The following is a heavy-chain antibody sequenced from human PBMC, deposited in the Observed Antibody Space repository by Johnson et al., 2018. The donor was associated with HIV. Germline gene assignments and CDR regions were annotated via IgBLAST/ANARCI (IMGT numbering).Heavy chain of an antibody. J-gene: IGHJ3*02. Sequence: QVHLVESGGGVVQPGGSLRLSCAASGFTFSSYGMHWVRQAPGKGLEWVAFIRYDGSNKYYADSVQGGFTLSRDTLKNTLYLQRNSLRDEDTAVYYSGKDRAVAGKGHDAFDIWGQGTMVTVSS. CDR1: GFTFSSYG. CDR2: IRYDGSNK. CDR3: GKDRAVAGKGHDAFDI. V-gene: IGHV3-30*02. D-gene: IGHD6-19*01.